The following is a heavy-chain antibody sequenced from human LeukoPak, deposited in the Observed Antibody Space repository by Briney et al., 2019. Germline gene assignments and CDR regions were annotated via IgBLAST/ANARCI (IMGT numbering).Heavy chain of an antibody. J-gene: IGHJ4*02. CDR3: ARPHLDHGDFIDY. D-gene: IGHD4-17*01. CDR1: GFTFSSYW. V-gene: IGHV3-7*01. CDR2: IQQDGSEK. Sequence: GGSLRLSCAASGFTFSSYWLSWVRQPPGKGLEWVANIQQDGSEKNYVDSVKGRFTISRDNGKNSLYLQMNSLRAEDTAVYYCARPHLDHGDFIDYWGQGTLVTVSS.